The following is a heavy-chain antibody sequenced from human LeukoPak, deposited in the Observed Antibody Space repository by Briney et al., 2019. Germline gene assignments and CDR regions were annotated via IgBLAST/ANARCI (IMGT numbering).Heavy chain of an antibody. CDR1: RGFINSSHW. D-gene: IGHD3-22*01. CDR3: ARVVYFYDSSGYVDF. CDR2: IYHSGTT. V-gene: IGHV4-4*02. Sequence: SETLSLTCVVSRGFINSSHWWSWVRQPPEKGLEWIGEIYHSGTTHYNPSLKSRVTISVDRSKNQFSLKLSSVTAADTAVYYCARVVYFYDSSGYVDFWGQGTLVTVSS. J-gene: IGHJ4*02.